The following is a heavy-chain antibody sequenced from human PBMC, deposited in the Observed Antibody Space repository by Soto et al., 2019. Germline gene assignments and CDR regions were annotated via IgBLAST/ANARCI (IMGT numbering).Heavy chain of an antibody. J-gene: IGHJ3*02. V-gene: IGHV3-66*01. CDR1: GFTVSSNY. D-gene: IGHD3-3*01. CDR2: IYSGGNT. CDR3: AREVRVRGFAFDI. Sequence: GGSLRLSCAGSGFTVSSNYMNWVRQAPGKGLEWVSFIYSGGNTYYADSVKGRFTISRDNSKNMLYLQMNSLRVEDTAVYYCAREVRVRGFAFDIWGQGTMVTVSS.